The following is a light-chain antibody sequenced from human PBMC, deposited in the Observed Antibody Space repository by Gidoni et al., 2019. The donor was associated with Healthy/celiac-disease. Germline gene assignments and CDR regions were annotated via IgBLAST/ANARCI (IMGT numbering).Light chain of an antibody. Sequence: EIVLTQSPGTLSLSPGERATLSGRASQSVSSSYLAWYQQKPGQAPRLLIYGASSRATGIPDRFSGSGSGTDFTLTISRLEPEDFAVYYCQQYGSSPGTFGQXTKLEIK. CDR1: QSVSSSY. CDR3: QQYGSSPGT. J-gene: IGKJ2*01. V-gene: IGKV3-20*01. CDR2: GAS.